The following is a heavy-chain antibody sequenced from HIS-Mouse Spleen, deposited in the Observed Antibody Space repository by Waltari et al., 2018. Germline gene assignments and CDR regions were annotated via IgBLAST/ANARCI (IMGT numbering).Heavy chain of an antibody. CDR1: GYSISSAYY. CDR2: IYHSGST. Sequence: QVQLQESGPGLVKPSEPLSLPCTVSGYSISSAYYWGWIRQPPGKGLEWIGSIYHSGSTYYNPSLKSRVTISVDTSKNQFSLKLSSVTAADTAVYYCARDPYVAAAYNWFDPWGQGTLVTVSS. D-gene: IGHD6-13*01. CDR3: ARDPYVAAAYNWFDP. V-gene: IGHV4-38-2*02. J-gene: IGHJ5*02.